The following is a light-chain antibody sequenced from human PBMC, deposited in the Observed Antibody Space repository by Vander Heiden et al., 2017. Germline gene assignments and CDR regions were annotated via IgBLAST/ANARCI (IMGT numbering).Light chain of an antibody. V-gene: IGLV1-40*01. CDR3: QSYDSSLGRV. J-gene: IGLJ3*02. CDR2: GNS. CDR1: SSNIGAGYG. Sequence: QSVLTQPPSVSGAPGQRVTISCTGSSSNIGAGYGVHWYQQLPGTAPKLLIYGNSNRPSGVPDRFSGSKSGTSASLAITGLQAEDEADYYCQSYDSSLGRVFGGGTKLTVL.